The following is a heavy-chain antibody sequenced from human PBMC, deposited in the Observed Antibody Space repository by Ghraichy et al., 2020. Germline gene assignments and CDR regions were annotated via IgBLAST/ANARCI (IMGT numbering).Heavy chain of an antibody. CDR1: GYSFTSYW. CDR2: IYPGDSDT. Sequence: GESLNISCKGSGYSFTSYWIGWVRQMPGKRLEWMGIIYPGDSDTRYSPSFQGQVTISADKSISTAYLQWSSLKASDTAMYYCARHVMARDGYKIKPSWYFDLWGRGTLVTVSA. J-gene: IGHJ2*01. D-gene: IGHD5-24*01. V-gene: IGHV5-51*01. CDR3: ARHVMARDGYKIKPSWYFDL.